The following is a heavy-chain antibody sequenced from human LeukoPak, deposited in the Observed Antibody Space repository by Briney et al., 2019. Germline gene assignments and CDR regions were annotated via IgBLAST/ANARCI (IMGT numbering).Heavy chain of an antibody. CDR3: ARHFPDCSSTCSRLDY. Sequence: GESLKISCKGSGYSFTSYWIGWVRQMPGKGLEWMGIIYPGDSDTRYSPSFQGQVTISADKSISTAYLQWSSLKASDTAMYYSARHFPDCSSTCSRLDYWGQGTLVTVSS. CDR1: GYSFTSYW. CDR2: IYPGDSDT. J-gene: IGHJ4*02. V-gene: IGHV5-51*01. D-gene: IGHD2-2*01.